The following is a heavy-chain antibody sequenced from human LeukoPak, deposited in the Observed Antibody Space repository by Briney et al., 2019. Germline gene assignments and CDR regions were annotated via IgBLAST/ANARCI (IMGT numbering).Heavy chain of an antibody. CDR2: ISGNGDNS. CDR1: GFTFSSYA. J-gene: IGHJ4*02. Sequence: GASLRLSCAASGFTFSSYAMGWVRLAPGKGLEWVSLISGNGDNSYYADSVKGRFTISRDNSKNTLYLQMSSLRAEDTALYYCAKCLGDGTNYYFAHWGQGTLVTVSS. CDR3: AKCLGDGTNYYFAH. V-gene: IGHV3-23*01. D-gene: IGHD4/OR15-4a*01.